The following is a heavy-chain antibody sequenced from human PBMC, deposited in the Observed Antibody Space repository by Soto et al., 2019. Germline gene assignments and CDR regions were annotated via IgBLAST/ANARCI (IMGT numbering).Heavy chain of an antibody. D-gene: IGHD4-4*01. J-gene: IGHJ4*02. CDR1: GFTFNNYA. V-gene: IGHV3-23*01. CDR2: ITGGGAGT. Sequence: EVQLLESGGGLVQPGGSLRLSCAASGFTFNNYAMSWVRQAPGKGLEWVSTITGGGAGTYYADSVKGRFTISRDNSNNTRYLQMNSLRVEDTALYYCAKCFRNYAADNFDNWGQGTLVTVSS. CDR3: AKCFRNYAADNFDN.